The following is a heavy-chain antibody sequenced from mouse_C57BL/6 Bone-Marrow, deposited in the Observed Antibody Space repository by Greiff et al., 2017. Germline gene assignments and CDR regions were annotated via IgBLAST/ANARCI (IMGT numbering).Heavy chain of an antibody. Sequence: DVHLVESGGGLVKPGGSLKLSCAASGFTFSDYGMHWVRQAPEKGLEWVAYISSGSSTIYYADTVKGRFTISRDNAKNTLFLQMTSLRSEDTAMYYCARSSYDDYAMDYWGQGTSVTVSS. CDR2: ISSGSSTI. CDR1: GFTFSDYG. D-gene: IGHD2-12*01. V-gene: IGHV5-17*01. J-gene: IGHJ4*01. CDR3: ARSSYDDYAMDY.